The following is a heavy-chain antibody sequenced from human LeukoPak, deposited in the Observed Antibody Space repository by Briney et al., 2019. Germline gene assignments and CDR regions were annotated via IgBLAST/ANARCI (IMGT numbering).Heavy chain of an antibody. D-gene: IGHD1-26*01. V-gene: IGHV1-18*01. J-gene: IGHJ5*02. CDR1: GYTFTSYG. CDR2: ISAYNGNT. CDR3: ARDGRGATVSYNWFDP. Sequence: ASVNVSCKASGYTFTSYGISWVRQAPGQGLEWMGWISAYNGNTNYAQKLQGRVTMTTDTSTSTAYMELRSLRSDDTAVYYCARDGRGATVSYNWFDPWGQGTLVTVSS.